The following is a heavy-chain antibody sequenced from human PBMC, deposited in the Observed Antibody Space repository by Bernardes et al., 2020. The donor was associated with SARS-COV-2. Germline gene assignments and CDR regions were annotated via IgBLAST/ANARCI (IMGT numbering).Heavy chain of an antibody. D-gene: IGHD3-22*01. CDR3: ARDGITMIEQLVDY. CDR2: INPNSGGT. V-gene: IGHV1-2*02. Sequence: ASVKVSCKASGYTFTGYYMHWVRQAPGQGLEWMGWINPNSGGTNYAQKFQGRVTMTRDTSISTAYMELSRLRSDDTAVYYCARDGITMIEQLVDYWGQGTLVTVSS. J-gene: IGHJ4*02. CDR1: GYTFTGYY.